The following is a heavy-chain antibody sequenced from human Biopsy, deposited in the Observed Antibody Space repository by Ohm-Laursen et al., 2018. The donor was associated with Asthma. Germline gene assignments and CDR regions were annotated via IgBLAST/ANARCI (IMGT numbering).Heavy chain of an antibody. J-gene: IGHJ6*02. D-gene: IGHD6-25*01. CDR2: ISSSGSTT. CDR1: GFTFSTYA. Sequence: SLRLSCSASGFTFSTYAMHWVRQAPGKGLEWVSSISSSGSTTYPAESVKGRFTISRDNAQKSLFLQMGSLRAEDTAIYYCARVFESSEWGPFYHFGLDVWGQGTTVAVSS. CDR3: ARVFESSEWGPFYHFGLDV. V-gene: IGHV3-48*03.